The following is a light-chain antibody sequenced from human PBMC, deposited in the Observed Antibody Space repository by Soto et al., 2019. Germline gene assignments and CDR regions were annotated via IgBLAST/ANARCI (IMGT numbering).Light chain of an antibody. Sequence: VVVTQGPATLSLSPGESAILAYRASQSLSSYLAWYQQKPGQAPRLLIYDASNRATGIPARFSGSGAGTDFTLTISSLDPEDFAVYYCQQRRNGLSTFGQGTRLDIK. CDR3: QQRRNGLST. CDR2: DAS. J-gene: IGKJ5*01. V-gene: IGKV3-11*01. CDR1: QSLSSY.